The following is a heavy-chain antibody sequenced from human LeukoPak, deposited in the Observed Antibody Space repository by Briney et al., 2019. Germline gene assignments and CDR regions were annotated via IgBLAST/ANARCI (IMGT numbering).Heavy chain of an antibody. CDR1: GYSISSDYY. J-gene: IGHJ4*02. D-gene: IGHD4-17*01. CDR3: ATVGASHYGDWYFAY. Sequence: KPSXXLSLTCAVSGYSISSDYYWGWIRQPPGQGLEWIGNVDPSGRTYYNPSLKSRATISLDTSKKQFFLKLTSVTAADTAVYYCATVGASHYGDWYFAYWGQGTLVTVSS. CDR2: VDPSGRT. V-gene: IGHV4-38-2*01.